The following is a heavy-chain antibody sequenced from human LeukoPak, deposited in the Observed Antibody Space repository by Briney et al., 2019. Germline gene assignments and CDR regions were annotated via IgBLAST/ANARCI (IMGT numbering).Heavy chain of an antibody. CDR2: IYYSGST. Sequence: SETLSLTCTVSGGSISSYYWSWIRQPPGKGPEWIGYIYYSGSTNYNPSLKSRVTISVDTSKNQFSLKLSSVTAADTAVYYCASHHYYDSSGSWGQGTLVTVSS. CDR3: ASHHYYDSSGS. D-gene: IGHD3-22*01. CDR1: GGSISSYY. J-gene: IGHJ4*02. V-gene: IGHV4-59*01.